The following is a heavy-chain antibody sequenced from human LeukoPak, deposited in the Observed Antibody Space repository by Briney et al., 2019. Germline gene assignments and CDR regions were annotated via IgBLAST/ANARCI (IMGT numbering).Heavy chain of an antibody. Sequence: SETLSLTCTVSGGSISSYYWSWIRQPPGKGLEWIGYIYYSGSTNYNPSLKSRVTIPVDTSKNQFSLKLSSVTAADTAVYYCARWRDNSGYSSSWYYFDYWGQGTLVTVSS. V-gene: IGHV4-59*08. D-gene: IGHD6-13*01. CDR1: GGSISSYY. J-gene: IGHJ4*02. CDR3: ARWRDNSGYSSSWYYFDY. CDR2: IYYSGST.